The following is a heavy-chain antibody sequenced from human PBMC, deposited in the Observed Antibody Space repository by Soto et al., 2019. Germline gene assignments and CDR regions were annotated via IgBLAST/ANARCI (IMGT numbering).Heavy chain of an antibody. Sequence: GGSLRLSCAASGFTFSSYWMSWVRQAPGKGLEWVANIKQDGSEKYYVDSVKGRFTISRDNAKNSLYLQMNSLRAEDTAVYYCARVYWDVDTAMGPYYYYYYMDVWGKGTAVTVS. CDR3: ARVYWDVDTAMGPYYYYYYMDV. CDR2: IKQDGSEK. D-gene: IGHD5-18*01. J-gene: IGHJ6*03. CDR1: GFTFSSYW. V-gene: IGHV3-7*01.